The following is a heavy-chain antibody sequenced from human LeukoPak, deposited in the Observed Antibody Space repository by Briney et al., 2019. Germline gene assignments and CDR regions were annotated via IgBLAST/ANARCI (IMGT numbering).Heavy chain of an antibody. Sequence: PGGSLRLSCAASRFIFDNYGMTWVRQAPGKGLVWVSRINSDGSSTSYADSVKGRFTISRDNAKNTLYLQMNSLRAEDTAVYYCARDSSGTTFKYYYMDVWGKGTTVTVSS. CDR1: RFIFDNYG. J-gene: IGHJ6*03. V-gene: IGHV3-74*01. D-gene: IGHD1-1*01. CDR3: ARDSSGTTFKYYYMDV. CDR2: INSDGSST.